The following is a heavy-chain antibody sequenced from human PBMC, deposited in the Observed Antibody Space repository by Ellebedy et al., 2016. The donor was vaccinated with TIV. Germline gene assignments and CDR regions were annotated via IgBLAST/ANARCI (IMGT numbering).Heavy chain of an antibody. Sequence: ASVKVSCKASGFTFTSFGISWVRQAPGQGLEWMGWIAVYNGNTNYAHNLQGRVAMTTDTSTRTAYMELRSLRHDDTAFYYWARVGWGYTGGEDNWGQGTLVTVSS. J-gene: IGHJ4*02. D-gene: IGHD2-8*02. CDR3: ARVGWGYTGGEDN. V-gene: IGHV1-18*04. CDR1: GFTFTSFG. CDR2: IAVYNGNT.